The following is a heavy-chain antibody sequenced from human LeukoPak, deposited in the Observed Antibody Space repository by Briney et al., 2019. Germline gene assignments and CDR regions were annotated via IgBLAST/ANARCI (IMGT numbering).Heavy chain of an antibody. CDR1: GGSISSSSYY. CDR2: IYYSGST. Sequence: SSETLSLTCTVSGGSISSSSYYWGWIRQPPGKGLEWIGSIYYSGSTYYNPSLKSRVTISVDTSKNQFSLKLSSVTAADTAVYYCARQTGYYDILTGYYNGDAFDIWSQGTMVTVSS. V-gene: IGHV4-39*01. J-gene: IGHJ3*02. D-gene: IGHD3-9*01. CDR3: ARQTGYYDILTGYYNGDAFDI.